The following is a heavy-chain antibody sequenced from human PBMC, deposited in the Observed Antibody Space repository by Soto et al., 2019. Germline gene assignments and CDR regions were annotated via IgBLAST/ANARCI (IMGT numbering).Heavy chain of an antibody. V-gene: IGHV1-69*13. CDR2: IIPIFGTA. J-gene: IGHJ4*02. Sequence: ASVKVSCKASGGTFSSYAISWVRQAPGQGLEWMGGIIPIFGTANYAQKFQGRVTITADESTSTAYMELSSLRSENTAVYYCAGLPPVITTSFGDNWGQETRVTVSS. CDR1: GGTFSSYA. D-gene: IGHD3-22*01. CDR3: AGLPPVITTSFGDN.